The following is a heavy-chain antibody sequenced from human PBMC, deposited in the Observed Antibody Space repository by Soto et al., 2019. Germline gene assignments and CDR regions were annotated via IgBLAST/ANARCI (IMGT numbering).Heavy chain of an antibody. D-gene: IGHD5-12*01. V-gene: IGHV1-18*01. Sequence: VASVKVSCKASGYTFTSYGISWVRQAPGQGLEWMGWINAYNGNTNYAQKLQGRVTMTTDTSTSTAYMELRSLRSDDTAVYYCARHVEMATITFFYYFDYWGQGTLVTVSS. J-gene: IGHJ4*02. CDR2: INAYNGNT. CDR1: GYTFTSYG. CDR3: ARHVEMATITFFYYFDY.